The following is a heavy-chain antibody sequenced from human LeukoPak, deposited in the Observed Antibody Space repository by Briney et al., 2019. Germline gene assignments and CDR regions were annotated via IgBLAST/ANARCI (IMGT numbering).Heavy chain of an antibody. V-gene: IGHV4-39*01. CDR1: GGSISSYY. Sequence: SETLSLTCTVSGGSISSYYWSWIRQPPGKGLEWIGSIYYSGSTYYNPSLKSRVTISVDTSKNQFSLKLSSVTAADTAVYYCARQDAPVDFWSGLNHYYYYGMDVWGQGTTVTVSS. CDR2: IYYSGST. J-gene: IGHJ6*02. D-gene: IGHD3-3*01. CDR3: ARQDAPVDFWSGLNHYYYYGMDV.